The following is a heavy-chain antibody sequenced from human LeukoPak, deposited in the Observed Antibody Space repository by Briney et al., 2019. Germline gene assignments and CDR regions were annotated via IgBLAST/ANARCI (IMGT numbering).Heavy chain of an antibody. CDR2: IVVGSGNT. D-gene: IGHD2-15*01. J-gene: IGHJ4*02. Sequence: GASVKVSCKASGFTFTSSAMQWVRQARGQRLEWIGWIVVGSGNTNYAQKFQERVTITRDMSTSTAYMELSSLRSEDTAVYYCAATRDCSGGSCYGGGSYWGQGTLVTVSS. CDR3: AATRDCSGGSCYGGGSY. V-gene: IGHV1-58*02. CDR1: GFTFTSSA.